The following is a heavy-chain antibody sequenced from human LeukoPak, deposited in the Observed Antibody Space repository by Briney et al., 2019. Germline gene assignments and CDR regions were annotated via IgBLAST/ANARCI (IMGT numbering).Heavy chain of an antibody. V-gene: IGHV1-18*01. CDR2: ISAYNGNT. CDR1: GGTFSSYG. CDR3: AREGYCSGGSCYSRPPDYYGMDV. Sequence: ASVKVSCKASGGTFSSYGISWVRQAPGQGLEWMGWISAYNGNTNYAQKLQGRVTMTTDTSTSTAYMELRSLRSDDTAVYYCAREGYCSGGSCYSRPPDYYGMDVWGQGTTVTVSS. D-gene: IGHD2-15*01. J-gene: IGHJ6*02.